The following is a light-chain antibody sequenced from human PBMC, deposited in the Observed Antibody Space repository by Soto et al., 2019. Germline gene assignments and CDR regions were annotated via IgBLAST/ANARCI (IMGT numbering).Light chain of an antibody. CDR1: QSVSNNY. J-gene: IGKJ1*01. Sequence: EIVLTHFPGTLSLSPGERATLSSRASQSVSNNYLAWYQQKPGQAPRLVIFGASNRATGIPDRFSASGSGTEFTLTISRLEPEDVAVYYCQQYATSPLTFGHGTKVEI. CDR3: QQYATSPLT. CDR2: GAS. V-gene: IGKV3-20*01.